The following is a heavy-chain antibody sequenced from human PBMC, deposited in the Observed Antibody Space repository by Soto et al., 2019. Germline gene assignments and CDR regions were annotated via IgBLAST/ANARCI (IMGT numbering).Heavy chain of an antibody. CDR1: GYQFSDYW. J-gene: IGHJ2*01. CDR2: LYPGDSGT. V-gene: IGHV5-51*01. Sequence: GESLKISCQGSGYQFSDYWIGWVRQMPGKGLEWMGILYPGDSGTKYSPSFQGHVTFSVDTSISTAFLQWDSLQASDTAIYYCARQHYNFWSGSYTGSSYFDFWGRGTLVTAPQ. CDR3: ARQHYNFWSGSYTGSSYFDF. D-gene: IGHD3-3*01.